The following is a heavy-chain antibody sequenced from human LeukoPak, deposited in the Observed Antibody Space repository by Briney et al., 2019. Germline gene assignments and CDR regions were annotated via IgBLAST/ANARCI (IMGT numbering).Heavy chain of an antibody. CDR2: IYYSGST. Sequence: SETLSLTCTVSGGSISSYYWSWIRQPPGKGLEWIGYIYYSGSTNYNPSLKSRVTISVDTSKNQSSLKLSSVTAADTAVYYCARLTPLDAFDIWGQGTMVTVSS. J-gene: IGHJ3*02. CDR3: ARLTPLDAFDI. CDR1: GGSISSYY. V-gene: IGHV4-59*08. D-gene: IGHD3-16*01.